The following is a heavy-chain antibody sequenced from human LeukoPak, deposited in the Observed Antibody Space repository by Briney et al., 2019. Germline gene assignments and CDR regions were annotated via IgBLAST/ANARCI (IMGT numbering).Heavy chain of an antibody. J-gene: IGHJ6*02. D-gene: IGHD6-19*01. CDR1: GFIVSNYD. Sequence: GGSLRLSCAASGFIVSNYDVHWVRQRPGKGLEWVSPIGTGGDTYYADSVKGRFTISRESAMNSVYLQMSSLRGGGTADYYCAREYVLAVAGTNYYHGMDVWGQGTAVTVSS. V-gene: IGHV3-13*01. CDR2: IGTGGDT. CDR3: AREYVLAVAGTNYYHGMDV.